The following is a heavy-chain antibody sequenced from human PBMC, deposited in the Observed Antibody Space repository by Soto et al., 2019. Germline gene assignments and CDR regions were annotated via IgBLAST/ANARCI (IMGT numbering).Heavy chain of an antibody. CDR1: GFTFSNYA. J-gene: IGHJ4*02. CDR3: ARVAGYCSSPSCYVDC. Sequence: GGSLRLSCAASGFTFSNYAMHWVRQAPGKGLEYVSAISSNGGSTSYANSVKGRFTISRDNSKNTLYLQMGSLRAEDMAVYYCARVAGYCSSPSCYVDCWGQGTLVTVSS. CDR2: ISSNGGST. V-gene: IGHV3-64*01. D-gene: IGHD2-2*01.